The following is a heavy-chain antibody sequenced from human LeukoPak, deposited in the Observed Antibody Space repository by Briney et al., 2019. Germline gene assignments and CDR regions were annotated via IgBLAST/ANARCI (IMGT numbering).Heavy chain of an antibody. Sequence: SETLSLTCTVSGGSISSGGYYWSWIRQHPGKGLEWIGYIYYSGSIYYNPSLKSRVTISVDTSKNQFSLKLSSVTAADTAVYYCARDKSVSYYYYGMDVWGQGTTVTVSS. J-gene: IGHJ6*02. CDR3: ARDKSVSYYYYGMDV. CDR2: IYYSGSI. V-gene: IGHV4-31*03. CDR1: GGSISSGGYY.